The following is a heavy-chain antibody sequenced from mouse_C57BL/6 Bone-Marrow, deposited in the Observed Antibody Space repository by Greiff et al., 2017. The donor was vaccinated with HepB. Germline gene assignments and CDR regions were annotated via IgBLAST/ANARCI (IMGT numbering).Heavy chain of an antibody. V-gene: IGHV1-81*01. CDR2: IYPRSGNT. D-gene: IGHD6-1*01. J-gene: IGHJ2*01. CDR3: ARRTLFRY. CDR1: GYTFTSYG. Sequence: VKLQESGAELARPGASVKLSCKASGYTFTSYGISWVKQRTGQGLEWIGAIYPRSGNTYYNEQFKGKATLTADKSSSEAYMELRSLTSEDSAVYFCARRTLFRYWGQGTTLTVSS.